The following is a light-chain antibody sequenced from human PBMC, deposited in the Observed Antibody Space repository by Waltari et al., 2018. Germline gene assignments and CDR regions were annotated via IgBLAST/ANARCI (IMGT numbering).Light chain of an antibody. CDR2: EAT. V-gene: IGKV1-5*03. J-gene: IGKJ3*01. CDR1: QSIGSW. CDR3: QRYNSYPIT. Sequence: DIQMTQSPSTLSASVGDRVTITCRASQSIGSWLAWYQQKPGKAPKLLIYEATSLGSGVPSRFSASGSWTEFTLTISSLQPDDFATYYCQRYNSYPITFGPGTKVDI.